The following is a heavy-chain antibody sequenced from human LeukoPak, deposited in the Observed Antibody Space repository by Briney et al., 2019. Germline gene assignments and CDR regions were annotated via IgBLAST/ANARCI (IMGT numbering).Heavy chain of an antibody. Sequence: SETLSLTCTVSGGSLSSYYWYWIRQPPGKGLEWIGSIYYSGSTYYNPSLKSRVTISVDTSKNQFSLKLSSVTAADTAVYYCARLTGDRGGVDYWGQGTLVTVSS. V-gene: IGHV4-39*01. CDR1: GGSLSSYY. CDR3: ARLTGDRGGVDY. D-gene: IGHD7-27*01. CDR2: IYYSGST. J-gene: IGHJ4*02.